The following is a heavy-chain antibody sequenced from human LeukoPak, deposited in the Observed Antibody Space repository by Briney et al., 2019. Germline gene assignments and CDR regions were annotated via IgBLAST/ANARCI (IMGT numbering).Heavy chain of an antibody. J-gene: IGHJ4*02. CDR2: INPNSGGT. Sequence: ASVKVSCKASGYTFTGYYMHWVRQAPGQGLEWMGWINPNSGGTNYAQKFQGRVTMTRDTSISTAYMELSRLRSDDTAVYYCARDATAAGTGFDYWGQGTLVTASS. V-gene: IGHV1-2*02. CDR3: ARDATAAGTGFDY. CDR1: GYTFTGYY. D-gene: IGHD6-13*01.